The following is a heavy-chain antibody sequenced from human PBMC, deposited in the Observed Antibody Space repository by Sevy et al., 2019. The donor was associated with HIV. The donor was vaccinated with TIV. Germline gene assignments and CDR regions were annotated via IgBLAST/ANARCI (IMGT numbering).Heavy chain of an antibody. CDR1: GFTFSSYR. CDR2: ISSSSSYI. Sequence: GESLKISCAASGFTFSSYRMNWVRQAPGKGLEWVSSISSSSSYIYYADSVKGRFTISRDNAKNSLYLQMNSLRAEDTAVYYCASSSGSKVLDYWGQGTLVTVSS. D-gene: IGHD1-26*01. V-gene: IGHV3-21*01. CDR3: ASSSGSKVLDY. J-gene: IGHJ4*02.